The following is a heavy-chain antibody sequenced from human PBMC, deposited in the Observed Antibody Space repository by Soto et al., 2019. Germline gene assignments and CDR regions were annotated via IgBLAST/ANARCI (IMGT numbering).Heavy chain of an antibody. CDR1: GYTLTELS. CDR3: ATDQPLGLVAYYYGMDV. CDR2: FDPEDGET. Sequence: ASVKVSCKVSGYTLTELSMHWVRQAAGKGHEWMRGFDPEDGETIYAQKYQSRVTMTENTSTDTAYMKLSSLRSEDTAVYYCATDQPLGLVAYYYGMDVWGQGTTVTVSS. D-gene: IGHD2-21*01. V-gene: IGHV1-24*01. J-gene: IGHJ6*02.